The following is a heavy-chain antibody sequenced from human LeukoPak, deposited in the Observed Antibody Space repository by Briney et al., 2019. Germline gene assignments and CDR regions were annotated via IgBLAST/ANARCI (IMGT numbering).Heavy chain of an antibody. J-gene: IGHJ5*02. Sequence: GGSLRLSCATSGFTFSSYAMNWVRQAPGKGLEWVSVVSGSGTTTYYADSVKGRFTISRDNSKNTLYLQMNSLRSEDTAVYHCAKGRIAAASTNWFDPWGREPWSPSPQ. CDR1: GFTFSSYA. CDR2: VSGSGTTT. D-gene: IGHD6-13*01. CDR3: AKGRIAAASTNWFDP. V-gene: IGHV3-23*01.